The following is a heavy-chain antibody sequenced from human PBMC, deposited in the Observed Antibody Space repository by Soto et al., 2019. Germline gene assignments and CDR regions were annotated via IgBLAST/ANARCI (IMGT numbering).Heavy chain of an antibody. CDR2: IDPSDSYT. CDR3: ARRSCSGGSCYEGDYYYGMDV. J-gene: IGHJ6*02. Sequence: PGESLKISCMGSGFSFTSSWVSWVRQVTGLGLEWLGRIDPSDSYTNYSPSCQGHVTISADKAISTAYLQWSSLKASDTAMYYCARRSCSGGSCYEGDYYYGMDVWGQGTTVTVSS. CDR1: GFSFTSSW. D-gene: IGHD2-15*01. V-gene: IGHV5-10-1*01.